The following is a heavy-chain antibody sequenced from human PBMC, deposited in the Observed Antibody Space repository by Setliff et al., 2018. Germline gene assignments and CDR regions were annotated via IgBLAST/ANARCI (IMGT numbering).Heavy chain of an antibody. CDR2: VFYNGAA. CDR1: GDSISDAS. CDR3: ARGGTYRYFDY. Sequence: SETLSLTCTVSGDSISDASIMAWIRQPPGKGLEFIGYVFYNGAAKYDPSLKSRVAISVDTSKEQFSLKLSSVTAADTAVYFCARGGTYRYFDYWGQGAQVTVSS. J-gene: IGHJ4*02. V-gene: IGHV4-59*01. D-gene: IGHD3-16*02.